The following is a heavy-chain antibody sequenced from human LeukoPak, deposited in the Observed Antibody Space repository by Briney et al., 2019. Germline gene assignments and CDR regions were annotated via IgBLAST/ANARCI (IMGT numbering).Heavy chain of an antibody. CDR2: ISYDGSNK. D-gene: IGHD1-14*01. CDR1: GFTFSSYA. Sequence: PGRSLRLSCAASGFTFSSYAMHWVRQAPGKGLEWVAVISYDGSNKYYADSVKGRFTISRDNSKNTLYLQMNSLRAEDTAVYYCAIRPGKVDYWGQGTLVTVSS. V-gene: IGHV3-30*04. J-gene: IGHJ4*02. CDR3: AIRPGKVDY.